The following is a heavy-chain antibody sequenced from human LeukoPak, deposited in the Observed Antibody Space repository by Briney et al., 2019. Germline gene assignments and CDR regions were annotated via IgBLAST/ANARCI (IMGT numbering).Heavy chain of an antibody. J-gene: IGHJ4*02. CDR2: ISSSSSYI. CDR1: GFTFSSYS. D-gene: IGHD2-15*01. Sequence: GGSLRLSCAASGFTFSSYSMNWVRQAPGKGLEWVSSISSSSSYIYYADSVKGRFTISRDNAKNSLYLQMNSLRAEDTAVYYCARVARLPTSRFVFDYWGQGTLVTVSS. CDR3: ARVARLPTSRFVFDY. V-gene: IGHV3-21*01.